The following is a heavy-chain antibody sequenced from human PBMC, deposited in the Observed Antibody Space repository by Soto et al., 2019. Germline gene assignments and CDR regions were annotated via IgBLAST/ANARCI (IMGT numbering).Heavy chain of an antibody. Sequence: GSLRLSCAASGFTVSSYAMSWVRQAPVKGLEWVSGISGSGDSTYYADSVKGRFTISRDNSKNTLYLQMNSLRAEDTAVYYCAKGVPGIAVAGTGYFQHWGQGTLVTVSS. CDR3: AKGVPGIAVAGTGYFQH. J-gene: IGHJ1*01. D-gene: IGHD6-19*01. V-gene: IGHV3-23*01. CDR1: GFTVSSYA. CDR2: ISGSGDST.